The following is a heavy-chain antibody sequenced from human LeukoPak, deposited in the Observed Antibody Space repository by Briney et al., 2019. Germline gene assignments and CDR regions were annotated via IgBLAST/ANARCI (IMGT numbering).Heavy chain of an antibody. CDR1: GFTFSSYA. V-gene: IGHV3-23*01. Sequence: PGGSLRLSCAASGFTFSSYAMSWVRQAPGKGLEWVSAISGSGSSTYYADSVKGRFTISRDNSKNTLYLQMNSLRAEDTAVYYCAKAPFGVVIKDYWGQGTLVTVSS. CDR3: AKAPFGVVIKDY. D-gene: IGHD3-3*01. CDR2: ISGSGSST. J-gene: IGHJ4*02.